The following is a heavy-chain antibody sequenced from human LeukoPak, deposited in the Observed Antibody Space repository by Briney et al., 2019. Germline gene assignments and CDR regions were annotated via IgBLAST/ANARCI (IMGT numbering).Heavy chain of an antibody. CDR3: ARGQWFGEYKATFDY. CDR2: ISYDGSNK. J-gene: IGHJ4*02. CDR1: GFTFSSYA. Sequence: PGGSLRLSCAASGFTFSSYAMHWVRQAPGKGLEWVAVISYDGSNKYYADSVKGRFTISRDNSKNTLYLQMNSLRAEDTAVYYCARGQWFGEYKATFDYWGQGTLVTVSS. D-gene: IGHD3-10*01. V-gene: IGHV3-30-3*01.